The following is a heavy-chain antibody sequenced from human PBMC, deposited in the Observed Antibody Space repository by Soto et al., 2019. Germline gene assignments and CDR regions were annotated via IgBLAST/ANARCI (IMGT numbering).Heavy chain of an antibody. J-gene: IGHJ4*02. Sequence: PGWSLRLSCSASGFTFSDYYMSWIRQAPGKGLEWVSYISSSGDAIYYADSVKGRFTISRDNAKNSLYLQMNSLRAEDTAVYYCLRELGDYDSSGYFDPCGQGMMVTLAS. D-gene: IGHD3-22*01. CDR3: LRELGDYDSSGYFDP. CDR2: ISSSGDAI. V-gene: IGHV3-11*01. CDR1: GFTFSDYY.